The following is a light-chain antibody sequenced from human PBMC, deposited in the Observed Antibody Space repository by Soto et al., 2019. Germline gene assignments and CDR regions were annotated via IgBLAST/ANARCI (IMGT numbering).Light chain of an antibody. Sequence: QMTQSPTPRTGAVGERGIVTCRASQSTSTSLAWYQQKPGKAPKLLIYRASTLESGVPSRFSGSGSGTEFTLTISSLQPEDFATYSCQQYNSYPRTFGGGTKVDI. CDR1: QSTSTS. CDR3: QQYNSYPRT. CDR2: RAS. V-gene: IGKV1-5*01. J-gene: IGKJ4*02.